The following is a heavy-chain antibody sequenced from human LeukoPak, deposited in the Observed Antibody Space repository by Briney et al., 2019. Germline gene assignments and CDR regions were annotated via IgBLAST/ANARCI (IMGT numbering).Heavy chain of an antibody. CDR2: IYTTGST. CDR3: ARAGYTISYYSLDY. D-gene: IGHD1-26*01. CDR1: GGSINSYH. Sequence: SETLSLTCTVSGGSINSYHWGWIRQPAGKGLEWIGRIYTTGSTHYNPSLKSRLTISVDTSKNQFSLKLTSVTAADTAMYYCARAGYTISYYSLDYWGQGALVTVSS. J-gene: IGHJ4*02. V-gene: IGHV4-4*07.